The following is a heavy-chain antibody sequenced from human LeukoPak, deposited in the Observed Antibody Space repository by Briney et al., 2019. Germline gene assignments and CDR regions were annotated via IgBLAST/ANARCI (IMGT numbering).Heavy chain of an antibody. J-gene: IGHJ4*02. CDR3: ATASPWELLDY. Sequence: ASVKVSCKASGYTFTSYYMHWVRQAPGKGLEWMGGFDPEDGETIYAQKFQGRVTMTEDTSTDTAYMELSSLRSEDTAVYYCATASPWELLDYWGQGTLVTVSS. CDR2: FDPEDGET. V-gene: IGHV1-24*01. D-gene: IGHD1-26*01. CDR1: GYTFTSYY.